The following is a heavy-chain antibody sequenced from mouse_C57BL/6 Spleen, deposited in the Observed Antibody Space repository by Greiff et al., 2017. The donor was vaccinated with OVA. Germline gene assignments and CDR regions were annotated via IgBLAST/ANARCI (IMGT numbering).Heavy chain of an antibody. Sequence: GGGLVQPKGSLKLSCAASGFTFNTYAMHWVRQAPGKGLEWVARIRSKSSNYATYYADSVKDRFTISRDDSQSMLYLQMNNLKTEDTAMYYCVRAPNYYGSSYDWYFDVWGTGTTVTVSS. CDR3: VRAPNYYGSSYDWYFDV. J-gene: IGHJ1*03. CDR1: GFTFNTYA. CDR2: IRSKSSNYAT. D-gene: IGHD1-1*01. V-gene: IGHV10-3*01.